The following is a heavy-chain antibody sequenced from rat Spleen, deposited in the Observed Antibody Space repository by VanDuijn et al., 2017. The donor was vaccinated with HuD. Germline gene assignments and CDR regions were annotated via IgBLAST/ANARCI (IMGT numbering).Heavy chain of an antibody. J-gene: IGHJ2*01. CDR3: AVAGYGY. D-gene: IGHD1-7*01. Sequence: EVQLVETGGGLVQPGKSLKLSCVASGFPFSRYWMYWVRQAPGKGLEWVSSVSSDGVNTYYPDSVKGRFTISRDNAENIVYLQMNSLRCEDTATYYCAVAGYGYWGQGVMVTVSS. CDR2: VSSDGVNT. CDR1: GFPFSRYW. V-gene: IGHV5-58*01.